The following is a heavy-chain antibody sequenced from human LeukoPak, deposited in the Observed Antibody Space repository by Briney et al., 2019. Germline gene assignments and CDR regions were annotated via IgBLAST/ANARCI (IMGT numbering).Heavy chain of an antibody. V-gene: IGHV3-7*01. J-gene: IGHJ6*03. CDR3: ARSNFWSGYYTSYYYYMDV. CDR2: IKQDGSEK. D-gene: IGHD3-3*01. Sequence: GGSLRLSCAASGLTFNSYWMSWVRQAPGKGLEWVANIKQDGSEKYYVDSVKGRFTISRDNAKNSLYLQMNSLRAEDTAVYYCARSNFWSGYYTSYYYYMDVWGKGTTVTVSS. CDR1: GLTFNSYW.